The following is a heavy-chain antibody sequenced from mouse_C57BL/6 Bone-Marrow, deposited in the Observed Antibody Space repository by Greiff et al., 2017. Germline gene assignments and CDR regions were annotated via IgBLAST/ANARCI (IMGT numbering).Heavy chain of an antibody. V-gene: IGHV5-6*01. D-gene: IGHD1-1*01. CDR2: ISSGGSYT. CDR1: GFTFSSYG. CDR3: ARQGYYYGSDWYFDV. Sequence: EVKVVESGGDLVKPGGSLKLSCAASGFTFSSYGMSWVRQTPDKRLEWVATISSGGSYTYYPDSVKGRFTISRDNAKNTLYLQMSSLKSEDTDMYYCARQGYYYGSDWYFDVWGTGTTVTVSS. J-gene: IGHJ1*03.